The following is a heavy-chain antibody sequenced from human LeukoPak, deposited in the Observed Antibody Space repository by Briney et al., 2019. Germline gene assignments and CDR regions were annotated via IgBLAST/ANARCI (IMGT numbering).Heavy chain of an antibody. J-gene: IGHJ5*02. CDR3: ARAPTDNWNAFDP. CDR1: GGSISSYY. D-gene: IGHD1-20*01. V-gene: IGHV4-59*01. CDR2: IYYSGST. Sequence: SETLSLTCTVSGGSISSYYWSWIRQPPGKGLEWIGYIYYSGSTNSNPSLKSRVTISVDTSKNQFSLKLSSVTAADTAVYYCARAPTDNWNAFDPWGQGTLVTVSS.